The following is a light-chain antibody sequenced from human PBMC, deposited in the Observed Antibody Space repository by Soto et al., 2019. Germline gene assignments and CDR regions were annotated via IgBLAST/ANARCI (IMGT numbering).Light chain of an antibody. CDR3: QHYGRSIWT. CDR1: ESVRSTD. J-gene: IGKJ1*01. CDR2: GAS. V-gene: IGKV3-20*01. Sequence: EIVLTQSPGTLSLSPGERATLSCRASESVRSTDLAWYQQKPGQAPRLLIYGASDRPTDIPDRFSVSGSGTDFTLAITGLEPEDFAVYYCQHYGRSIWTFGQGTRVEIK.